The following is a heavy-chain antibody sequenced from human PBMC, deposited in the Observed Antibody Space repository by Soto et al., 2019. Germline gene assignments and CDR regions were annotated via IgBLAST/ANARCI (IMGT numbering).Heavy chain of an antibody. CDR1: GFTFSSYA. CDR3: AKRGSLGYYYYYYMDV. Sequence: GGSLRLSCAASGFTFSSYAMSWVRQAPGKGLEWVSAISGSGGSTYYADSVKGRFTISRDNSKNTLYLQMNSLRAEDTAVYYCAKRGSLGYYYYYYMDVWGKGTTVTVSS. V-gene: IGHV3-23*01. J-gene: IGHJ6*03. D-gene: IGHD3-10*01. CDR2: ISGSGGST.